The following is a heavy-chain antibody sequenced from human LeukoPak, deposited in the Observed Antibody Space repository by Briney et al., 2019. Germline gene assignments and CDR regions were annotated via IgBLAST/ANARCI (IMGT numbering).Heavy chain of an antibody. V-gene: IGHV4-59*08. CDR2: IYGSGST. D-gene: IGHD6-19*01. Sequence: TSETLSLTGTVSGDSLSSHYWSWIRQPPGKGLEWIGYIYGSGSTHYDPSLRSRVTISEDTSKNQFSLKLTSVTAADTAVYYCARNVGWYSHDSWGQGTLVTVSS. CDR3: ARNVGWYSHDS. J-gene: IGHJ4*02. CDR1: GDSLSSHY.